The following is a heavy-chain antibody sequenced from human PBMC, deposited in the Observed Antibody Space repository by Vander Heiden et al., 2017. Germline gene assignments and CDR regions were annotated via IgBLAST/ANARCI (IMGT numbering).Heavy chain of an antibody. J-gene: IGHJ1*01. V-gene: IGHV4-59*01. CDR2: IYYSGST. Sequence: QVQLQESGPGLVKPSETLSLTCTVPGGSISSYYWSWIRQPPGKGLEWIGYIYYSGSTNYNPSLKSRVTISVDTSKNQFSMKLSSVTAADTAVYYCARGPASPAEYFQHWGQGTLVTVSS. CDR3: ARGPASPAEYFQH. CDR1: GGSISSYY.